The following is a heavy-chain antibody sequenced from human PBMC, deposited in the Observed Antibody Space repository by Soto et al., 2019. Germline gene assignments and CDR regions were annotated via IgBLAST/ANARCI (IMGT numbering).Heavy chain of an antibody. CDR1: GGSISGYY. J-gene: IGHJ4*02. V-gene: IGHV4-59*01. CDR2: VYYSGST. Sequence: ETLSLTCTLSGGSISGYYWSWIRQPPGKGLEWIGYVYYSGSTKYNPSLESRVTISVDMSNNQFSLMLTSVTAADTAVYYCAKYRRTDAEGYRLDFWGQGTLVTVSS. D-gene: IGHD5-12*01. CDR3: AKYRRTDAEGYRLDF.